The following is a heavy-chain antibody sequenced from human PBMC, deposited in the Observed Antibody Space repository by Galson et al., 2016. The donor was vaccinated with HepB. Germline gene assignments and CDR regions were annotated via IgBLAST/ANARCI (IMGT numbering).Heavy chain of an antibody. CDR2: IDLSGGRP. Sequence: SVKVSCKASGYTFTRHSMHWVRQAPGQGLEWMGMIDLSGGRPSYAQKVQGRVTMTRDTSTSTVYMEVNSLRSEDTAVYYCARAEGDRYDFRKDVVDVWGQGTMVTVSS. J-gene: IGHJ3*01. CDR3: ARAEGDRYDFRKDVVDV. D-gene: IGHD2-21*02. V-gene: IGHV1-46*01. CDR1: GYTFTRHS.